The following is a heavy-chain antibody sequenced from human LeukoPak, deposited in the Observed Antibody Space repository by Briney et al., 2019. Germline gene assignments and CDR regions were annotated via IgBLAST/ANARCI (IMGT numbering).Heavy chain of an antibody. CDR2: ISSSSSYI. D-gene: IGHD6-19*01. J-gene: IGHJ3*02. V-gene: IGHV3-21*01. CDR1: GFTFSSYI. CDR3: ARDRVSGAFDI. Sequence: GGSLRLSCAASGFTFSSYIMNWVRQAPGKGLEWVSSISSSSSYIYYADSVKGRFTISRDNAKNSLYLQMNSLRAEDTAVYYCARDRVSGAFDIWGQGTMVTVSS.